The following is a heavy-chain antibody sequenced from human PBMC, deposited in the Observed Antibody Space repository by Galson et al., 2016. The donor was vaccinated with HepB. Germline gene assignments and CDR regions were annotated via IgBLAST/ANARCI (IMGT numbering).Heavy chain of an antibody. D-gene: IGHD7-27*01. CDR2: ISTYNGNT. V-gene: IGHV1-18*04. J-gene: IGHJ6*02. Sequence: SVKVSCKASGYRFPTYGISWVRQAPGQGLEWMGWISTYNGNTKYAQKLQNRLTMTTDTTTSTAYMELRSLRYDDTAVYYCVRGGLGVWGQGTTVTVSS. CDR1: GYRFPTYG. CDR3: VRGGLGV.